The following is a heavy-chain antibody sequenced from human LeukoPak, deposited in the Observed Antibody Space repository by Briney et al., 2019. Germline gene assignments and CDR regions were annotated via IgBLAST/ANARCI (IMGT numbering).Heavy chain of an antibody. CDR2: ISSSSSYI. J-gene: IGHJ4*02. Sequence: PGGSLRLSCAASGFTFSSYSMNWVRQAPGKGLEWVSSISSSSSYIYYADSVKGRFTISRDNAKNSLYPQMNSLRAEDTAVYYCASGPPLSGYLNDYWGQGTLVTVSS. CDR1: GFTFSSYS. CDR3: ASGPPLSGYLNDY. V-gene: IGHV3-21*01. D-gene: IGHD3-22*01.